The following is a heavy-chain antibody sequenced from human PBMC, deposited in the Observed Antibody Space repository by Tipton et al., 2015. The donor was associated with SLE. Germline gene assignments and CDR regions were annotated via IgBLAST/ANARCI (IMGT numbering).Heavy chain of an antibody. V-gene: IGHV4-59*12. D-gene: IGHD3-16*01. CDR2: IYYSGST. Sequence: TLSLTCTVSGGSISSYYWSWIRQPPGKGLEWIGYIYYSGSTNYNPSLKSRVIISVDTSKNQFSLKLSSVTAADTAVYYCARHGGRFLDYWGRGTLVSVSS. CDR3: ARHGGRFLDY. CDR1: GGSISSYY. J-gene: IGHJ4*02.